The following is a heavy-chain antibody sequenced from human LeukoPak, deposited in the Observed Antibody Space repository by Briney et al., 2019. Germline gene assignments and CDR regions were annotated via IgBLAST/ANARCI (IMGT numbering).Heavy chain of an antibody. V-gene: IGHV3-33*01. J-gene: IGHJ4*02. CDR2: IWYDGSNK. CDR1: GFTFSSYG. D-gene: IGHD3-16*01. Sequence: GRSLRLSCAASGFTFSSYGMHWVRQAPGKGLEWVAVIWYDGSNKYYADSVKGRFTISRDNSKNTLYLQMNSLRAEDTAVYYCARVVSGGYFDYWGQGTLVTVSS. CDR3: ARVVSGGYFDY.